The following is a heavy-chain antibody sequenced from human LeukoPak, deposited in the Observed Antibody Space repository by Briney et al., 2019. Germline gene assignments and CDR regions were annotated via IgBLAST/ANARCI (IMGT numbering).Heavy chain of an antibody. Sequence: SETLSLTCTVSGCSITSYYWSWIRQPPGKGLEWIGYIYYSGSTNYNPSLKSRVTISVDTSKNQFSLKLSSVTAADTAVYYCARESVYYDSSGYYYATGGGVDYWGQGTLVTVSS. V-gene: IGHV4-59*01. J-gene: IGHJ4*02. CDR1: GCSITSYY. D-gene: IGHD3-22*01. CDR2: IYYSGST. CDR3: ARESVYYDSSGYYYATGGGVDY.